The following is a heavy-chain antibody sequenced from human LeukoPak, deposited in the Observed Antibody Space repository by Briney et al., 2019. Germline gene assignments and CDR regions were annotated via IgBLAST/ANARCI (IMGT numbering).Heavy chain of an antibody. CDR3: ARSTGTEYYYSYYYMDV. CDR1: GGSISSHY. V-gene: IGHV4-59*11. Sequence: SETLSLTCTVSGGSISSHYWSWIRQPPGKGPEWIGYIYYSGSTNYNPSLKSRVTISVDTSKNQFSLKLSSVTAADTAVYYCARSTGTEYYYSYYYMDVWGKGTTVTVSS. J-gene: IGHJ6*03. D-gene: IGHD1-1*01. CDR2: IYYSGST.